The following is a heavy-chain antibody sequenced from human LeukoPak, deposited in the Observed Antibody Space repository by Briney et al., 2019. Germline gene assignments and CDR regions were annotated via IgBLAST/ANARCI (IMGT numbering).Heavy chain of an antibody. CDR2: INPSGGST. CDR1: GDTFSNYY. CDR3: ARAPGGYYYDSRGCFPYIDY. V-gene: IGHV1-46*01. Sequence: GASMKVSCKASGDTFSNYYMHWVRQAPGQGLEWMGIINPSGGSTTFAQKFQGRVTMTRDMSTSTVYMELSSLRSEDTAVYYCARAPGGYYYDSRGCFPYIDYWGQGTLVTVSS. J-gene: IGHJ4*02. D-gene: IGHD3-22*01.